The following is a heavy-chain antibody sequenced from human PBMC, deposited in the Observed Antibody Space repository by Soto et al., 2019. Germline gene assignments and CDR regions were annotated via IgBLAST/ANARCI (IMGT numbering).Heavy chain of an antibody. J-gene: IGHJ4*02. V-gene: IGHV3-23*01. D-gene: IGHD6-6*01. CDR3: AKDRAIAARPVGYYFDY. CDR2: ISGSGGST. Sequence: GGSLRLSCAASGFTFSSYAMSWVRQAPGKGLEWVSAISGSGGSTNYADSVKGRFTISRDNSKNTLYLQMNSLRAEDTAVYYCAKDRAIAARPVGYYFDYWGQGTLVTVSS. CDR1: GFTFSSYA.